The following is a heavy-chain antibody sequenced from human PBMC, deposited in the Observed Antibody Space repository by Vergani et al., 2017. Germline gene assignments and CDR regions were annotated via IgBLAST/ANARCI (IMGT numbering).Heavy chain of an antibody. J-gene: IGHJ4*02. CDR3: AKEEGAMVFDD. V-gene: IGHV3-30*18. Sequence: QVQLVESGGGVVQPGRSLRLSCAASGFTFSSYGMHWVRQAPGKGLEWVAVISYDGSNKYYADSVKGRFTISRDNSKNTLYLQMNSLRADDTAVYYCAKEEGAMVFDDGGQGTLVTV. CDR1: GFTFSSYG. CDR2: ISYDGSNK. D-gene: IGHD5-18*01.